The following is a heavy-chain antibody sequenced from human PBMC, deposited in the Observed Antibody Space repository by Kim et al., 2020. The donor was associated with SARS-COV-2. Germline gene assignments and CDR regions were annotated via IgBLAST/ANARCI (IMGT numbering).Heavy chain of an antibody. J-gene: IGHJ4*02. CDR2: IYYSGST. CDR1: GGSISSSSYY. V-gene: IGHV4-39*01. Sequence: SETLSLTCTVSGGSISSSSYYWGWIRQPPGKGLEWIGSIYYSGSTYYNPSLKSRVTISVDTSKNQFSLKLSSVTAADTAVYYCARHSSSSYLFDYWGQGTLVTVSS. CDR3: ARHSSSSYLFDY. D-gene: IGHD6-6*01.